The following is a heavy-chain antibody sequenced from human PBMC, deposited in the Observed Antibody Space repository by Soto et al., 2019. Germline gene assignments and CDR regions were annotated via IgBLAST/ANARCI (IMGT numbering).Heavy chain of an antibody. V-gene: IGHV3-30*18. D-gene: IGHD3-3*02. J-gene: IGHJ4*02. CDR3: AKPYNIFGVPGMTPVENPADS. Sequence: QVQLVESGGGVVQPEASLRLSCVASGFSFSYYGMHWVRQAPGKGLEWVAVISHDGDKEYYGDSVKGRFTISRDNSKNTLYLQMSSLRPEDTALYYCAKPYNIFGVPGMTPVENPADSWGQGTLVTVSS. CDR1: GFSFSYYG. CDR2: ISHDGDKE.